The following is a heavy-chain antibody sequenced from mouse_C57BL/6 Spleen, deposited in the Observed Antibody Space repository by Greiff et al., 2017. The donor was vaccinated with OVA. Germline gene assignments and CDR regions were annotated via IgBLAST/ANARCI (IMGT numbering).Heavy chain of an antibody. V-gene: IGHV1-47*01. CDR1: GYTFTTYP. Sequence: VQLVESGAELVKPGASVKMSCKASGYTFTTYPIEWMKQNHGKSLEWIGNFHPYNDDTKYNEKFKGKATLTVEKSSSTVYLELSRLTSDDSAVYYCARGDDYDGYYAMDYWGQGTSVTVSS. CDR3: ARGDDYDGYYAMDY. J-gene: IGHJ4*01. D-gene: IGHD2-4*01. CDR2: FHPYNDDT.